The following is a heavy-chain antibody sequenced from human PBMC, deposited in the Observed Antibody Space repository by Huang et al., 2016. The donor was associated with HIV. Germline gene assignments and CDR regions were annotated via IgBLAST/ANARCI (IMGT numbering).Heavy chain of an antibody. V-gene: IGHV3-7*01. CDR1: GFIFTKYW. D-gene: IGHD3-22*01. CDR3: GRDRTNFYDSSGYLGDIDY. CDR2: INREVNEK. J-gene: IGHJ4*02. Sequence: EVQVMESGGGSVQPGGSLRLSCAASGFIFTKYWKAWVRQGPGDGREWVASINREVNEKYYVDSVKGRFTISRDNTKNSVHVQMNSLRGEDTAVYYCGRDRTNFYDSSGYLGDIDYWGLGTLVTVSS.